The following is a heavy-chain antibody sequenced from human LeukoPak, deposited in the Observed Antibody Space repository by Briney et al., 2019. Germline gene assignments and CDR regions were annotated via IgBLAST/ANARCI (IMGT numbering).Heavy chain of an antibody. CDR1: GFTLSSYA. D-gene: IGHD3-22*01. J-gene: IGHJ6*02. V-gene: IGHV3-64*01. Sequence: GGSLRLSCAASGFTLSSYAMHWVRQAPGKGLEYVSAISSNGGSTYYANPVKGRFTISRDNSKNTLYLQMGSLRAEDMAVYYCARTTMIVAPSYGMDVWGQGTTVTVSS. CDR2: ISSNGGST. CDR3: ARTTMIVAPSYGMDV.